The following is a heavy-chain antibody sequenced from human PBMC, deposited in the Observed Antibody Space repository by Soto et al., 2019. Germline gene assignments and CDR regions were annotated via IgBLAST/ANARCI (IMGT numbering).Heavy chain of an antibody. Sequence: GGSLRLSCAASGFTFSSYGMLWVRQAPGKGLEWVAVISYDGSNKYYADSVKGRFTISRDNSKNTLYLQMNSLRAEDTAVYYCAKALHYDFWSGYYNGNYYGMDVWGQGTTVTVSS. CDR2: ISYDGSNK. CDR1: GFTFSSYG. V-gene: IGHV3-30*18. CDR3: AKALHYDFWSGYYNGNYYGMDV. D-gene: IGHD3-3*01. J-gene: IGHJ6*02.